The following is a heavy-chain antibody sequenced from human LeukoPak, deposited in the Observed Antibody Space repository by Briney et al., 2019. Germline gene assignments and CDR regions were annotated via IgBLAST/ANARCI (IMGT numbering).Heavy chain of an antibody. J-gene: IGHJ3*01. D-gene: IGHD3-10*01. CDR2: IDPNSGGT. CDR1: GYSFIRYH. V-gene: IGHV1-2*06. CDR3: AREGGYGSGSYYRLDTFDV. Sequence: ASVKVSCTASGYSFIRYHIHWVRQAPGQGLEWMGRIDPNSGGTNFAQKFQGRVTVTRDTSISTAYMELSGLRSDDTAVYFCAREGGYGSGSYYRLDTFDVWGQGTMVIVSS.